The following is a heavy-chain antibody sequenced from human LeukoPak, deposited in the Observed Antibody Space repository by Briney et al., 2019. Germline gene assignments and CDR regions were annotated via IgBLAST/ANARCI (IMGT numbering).Heavy chain of an antibody. J-gene: IGHJ4*02. CDR3: VRDRGWLQFDY. V-gene: IGHV3-7*05. Sequence: HPGGSVRLSCAASGFTFSSSWMNWVRQAPGKGLEWVASIKQDGSEKYYVDPVKGRFTISRDNAKKSLYLQMNSLGAEDTAVYYCVRDRGWLQFDYWGQGTLVTVSS. CDR1: GFTFSSSW. D-gene: IGHD5-24*01. CDR2: IKQDGSEK.